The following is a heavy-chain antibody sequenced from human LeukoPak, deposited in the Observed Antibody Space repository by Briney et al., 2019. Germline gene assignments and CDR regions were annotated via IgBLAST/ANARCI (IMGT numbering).Heavy chain of an antibody. V-gene: IGHV4-4*07. J-gene: IGHJ5*02. Sequence: SETLSLTCTVSGGSISSYYWSWIRQPPGKGLEWIGRIYTSGSTNYNPSLKSRVTMSVDTSKNQFSLKMSSVTAADTAVYYCARDRDSSSWYGDSNWFDPWGQGTLVTVSS. CDR1: GGSISSYY. CDR2: IYTSGST. CDR3: ARDRDSSSWYGDSNWFDP. D-gene: IGHD6-13*01.